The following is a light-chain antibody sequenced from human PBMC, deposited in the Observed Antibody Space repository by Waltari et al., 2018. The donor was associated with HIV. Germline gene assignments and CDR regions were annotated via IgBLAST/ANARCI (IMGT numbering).Light chain of an antibody. CDR3: QTADSRDGYYVV. V-gene: IGLV3-25*03. J-gene: IGLJ2*01. CDR1: ILPDQY. CDR2: KDS. Sequence: YELTQPPSVSVSPGQTATITCSGDILPDQYAYWYQQRPGQAPALVIYKDSERASGIPVRFPGSGSGTTVTLTITEVQAEVEADYYCQTADSRDGYYVVFGGGTKLTVL.